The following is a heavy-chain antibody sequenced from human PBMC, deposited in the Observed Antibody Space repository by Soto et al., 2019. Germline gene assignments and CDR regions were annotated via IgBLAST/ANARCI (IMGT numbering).Heavy chain of an antibody. CDR3: ARDRGVAPPVAGNTHYYYYMDV. CDR2: ISAYNGNT. J-gene: IGHJ6*03. Sequence: QDQLVQSGVEVKKPGASVKVSCKASGYSFTNYGITWVRQAPGQGFEWMGWISAYNGNTNYAQKFQGRVTLTTDASTSTAYLELRSLRSDDTAVYYCARDRGVAPPVAGNTHYYYYMDVWGKGTTLTVSS. CDR1: GYSFTNYG. D-gene: IGHD6-19*01. V-gene: IGHV1-18*01.